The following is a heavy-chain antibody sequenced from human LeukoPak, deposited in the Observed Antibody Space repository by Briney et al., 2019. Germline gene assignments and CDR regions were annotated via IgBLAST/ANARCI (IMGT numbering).Heavy chain of an antibody. CDR2: IIPMFGTT. Sequence: GASVKVSCKASGGTFSSYSISWVRQAPGQGLEWMGRIIPMFGTTNYAQKLQGRVTITTADSTSTAYMELSSLRSEDTAVYSCAGDYDFWSGSTNWGQGTLVTVSS. J-gene: IGHJ4*02. D-gene: IGHD3-3*01. CDR3: AGDYDFWSGSTN. V-gene: IGHV1-69*05. CDR1: GGTFSSYS.